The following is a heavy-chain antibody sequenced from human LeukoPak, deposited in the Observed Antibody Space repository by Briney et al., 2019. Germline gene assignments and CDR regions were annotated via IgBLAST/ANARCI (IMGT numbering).Heavy chain of an antibody. CDR2: ISGSGGST. J-gene: IGHJ4*02. CDR1: GFTFSSYA. D-gene: IGHD2-2*01. CDR3: AKDQCCSTSCPTDYFDY. Sequence: PGGSLRLSCAASGFTFSSYAMSWVRQAPGKGLECVSAISGSGGSTYYADSVKGRFTISRDNSKNTLYLQMNSLRAEDTAVYYCAKDQCCSTSCPTDYFDYWGQGTLLTVSS. V-gene: IGHV3-23*01.